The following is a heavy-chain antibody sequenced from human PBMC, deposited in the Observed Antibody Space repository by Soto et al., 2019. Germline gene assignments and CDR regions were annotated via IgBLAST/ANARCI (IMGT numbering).Heavy chain of an antibody. CDR3: ARRFGEYNAFDI. CDR2: INHSGST. V-gene: IGHV4-34*01. J-gene: IGHJ3*02. Sequence: SETLSLTCAVYGGPFSGYYWSWIRQPPGKGLEWIGEINHSGSTNYDPSLKSRVTISVDTSKNQFSLKLSSVTAADTAVYYCARRFGEYNAFDIWGQGTMVTVSS. D-gene: IGHD3-10*01. CDR1: GGPFSGYY.